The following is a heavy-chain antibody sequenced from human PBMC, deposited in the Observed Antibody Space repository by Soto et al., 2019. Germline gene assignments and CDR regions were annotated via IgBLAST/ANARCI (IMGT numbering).Heavy chain of an antibody. D-gene: IGHD3-16*02. J-gene: IGHJ4*02. V-gene: IGHV4-34*01. CDR3: ARVNYDYVWGSYRFPPYYFDY. CDR2: INHSGST. CDR1: GGSFSGYY. Sequence: SETLSLTCAVYGGSFSGYYWSWIRQPPGKGLEWNGEINHSGSTNYNPSLKSRVTISVDTSKNQFSLKLSSVTAADTAVYYCARVNYDYVWGSYRFPPYYFDYWGQGTLVTVSS.